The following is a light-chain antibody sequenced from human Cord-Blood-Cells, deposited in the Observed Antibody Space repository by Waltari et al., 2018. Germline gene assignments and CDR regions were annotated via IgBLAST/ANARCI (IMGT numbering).Light chain of an antibody. CDR3: YSAADNNKV. CDR2: KDS. V-gene: IGLV3-27*01. Sequence: SYELTQPSSVSVSPGQTARLTCSGAVLAKKYARCVQQNPGQAPVLGIYKDSARPSGIPERFSGSSSGTTVTLTISGAQVEDEADYYCYSAADNNKVFGGGTKLTVL. CDR1: VLAKKY. J-gene: IGLJ2*01.